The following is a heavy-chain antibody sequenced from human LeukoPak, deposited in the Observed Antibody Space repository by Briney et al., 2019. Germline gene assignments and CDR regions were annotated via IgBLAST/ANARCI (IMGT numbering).Heavy chain of an antibody. J-gene: IGHJ4*02. D-gene: IGHD6-19*01. V-gene: IGHV4-39*07. CDR3: ASGGWYVLGDY. Sequence: PSETLSLTCTVSGGSISSSTYYWGWIRQPPGKGLEWIGEINHSGSTNYNPSLKSRVTISVDTSKNQFSLKLSSVTAADTAVYYCASGGWYVLGDYWGQGTLVTVSS. CDR2: INHSGST. CDR1: GGSISSSTYY.